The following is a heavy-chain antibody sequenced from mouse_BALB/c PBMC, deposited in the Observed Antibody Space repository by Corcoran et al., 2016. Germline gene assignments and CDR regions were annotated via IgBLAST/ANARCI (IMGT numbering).Heavy chain of an antibody. V-gene: IGHV1-22*01. CDR3: ERTYYGSTWFAY. J-gene: IGHJ3*01. Sequence: EVQLQQSGPELVKPGASVKISCKTSGYTFTEYTMHWVKQSHGKSLEWIGGINPNNGGTSYNQKFKGKATLTVNTSSSTASMELRNLTSEESAVYSCERTYYGSTWFAYWGQGTLVTVSA. CDR1: GYTFTEYT. CDR2: INPNNGGT. D-gene: IGHD1-1*01.